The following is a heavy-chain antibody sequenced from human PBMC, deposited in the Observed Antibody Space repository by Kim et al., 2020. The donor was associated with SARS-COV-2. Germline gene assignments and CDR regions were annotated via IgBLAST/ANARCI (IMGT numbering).Heavy chain of an antibody. CDR3: AKEHDYGVLFDY. V-gene: IGHV3-30*18. J-gene: IGHJ4*02. CDR1: GFTFSSYG. CDR2: ISYDGSNK. D-gene: IGHD4-17*01. Sequence: GGSLRLSCAASGFTFSSYGMHWVRQAPGKGLEWVAVISYDGSNKYYADSVKGRFTISRDNSKNTLYLQMNSLRAEDTAVYYCAKEHDYGVLFDYWGQGTLVTVSS.